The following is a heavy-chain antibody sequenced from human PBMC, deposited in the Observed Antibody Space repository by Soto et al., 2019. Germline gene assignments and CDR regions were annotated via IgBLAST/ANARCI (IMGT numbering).Heavy chain of an antibody. CDR2: INPTGGST. D-gene: IGHD6-13*01. CDR1: GYTVTSYG. Sequence: GASVKVSCKASGYTVTSYGISWVRQVPGQGLEWMGLINPTGGSTSYAQKLQGRVTMTRDTSTSTVYMELSSLRSEDTAMYYCARVIGAAGVWGQGTIVTVPS. CDR3: ARVIGAAGV. J-gene: IGHJ3*01. V-gene: IGHV1-46*03.